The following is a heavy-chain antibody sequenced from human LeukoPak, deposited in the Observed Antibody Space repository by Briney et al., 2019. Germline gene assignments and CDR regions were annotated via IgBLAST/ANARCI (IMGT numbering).Heavy chain of an antibody. CDR2: IRRKAFDETT. CDR3: SRHPSTMTTVTRYYYYYYMDV. J-gene: IGHJ6*03. Sequence: GGSLILSCTTSGFIIADYAVSWVRQAPGKGLEWLGLIRRKAFDETTEYAASVKGRFTISRDDSRSIVYLQMNSLKTEDTAVYFCSRHPSTMTTVTRYYYYYYMDVWGKGTTVTVSS. V-gene: IGHV3-49*04. D-gene: IGHD4-17*01. CDR1: GFIIADYA.